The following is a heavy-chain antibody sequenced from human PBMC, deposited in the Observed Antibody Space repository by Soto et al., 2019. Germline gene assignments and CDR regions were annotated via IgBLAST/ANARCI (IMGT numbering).Heavy chain of an antibody. CDR3: ARGQLVNPGYYYGMDI. D-gene: IGHD3-22*01. J-gene: IGHJ6*02. Sequence: QVQLVEAGGGVVQPGRSLRISCAASGFNFSSYGMHWVRQAPGKGLEWVTVIWNDGSEKYYGDSVKGRFTISRDNAKNMLYLQLSSLRAEDTAVYYCARGQLVNPGYYYGMDIWGQGTTVTVSS. CDR1: GFNFSSYG. CDR2: IWNDGSEK. V-gene: IGHV3-33*08.